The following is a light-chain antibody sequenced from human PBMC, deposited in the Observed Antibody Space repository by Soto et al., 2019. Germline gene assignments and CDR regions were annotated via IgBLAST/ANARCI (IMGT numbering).Light chain of an antibody. Sequence: DIQMTQSPSSGSASVVDRVTITCRASQGISSWLAWYQQKPGKAPKLLIYAASTLQSGVPSRFSGSGSGTDFTLTISCLQSEDFATYYCQQYYSYPRTFGQGTKVDI. CDR2: AAS. CDR1: QGISSW. V-gene: IGKV1-12*01. CDR3: QQYYSYPRT. J-gene: IGKJ1*01.